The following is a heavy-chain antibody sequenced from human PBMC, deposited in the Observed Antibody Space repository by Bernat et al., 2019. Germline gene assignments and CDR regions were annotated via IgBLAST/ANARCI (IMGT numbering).Heavy chain of an antibody. D-gene: IGHD2-2*02. J-gene: IGHJ6*02. CDR2: ISYDGSNK. V-gene: IGHV3-30*18. Sequence: LVESGGGVVQPGRSLRLSCAASGFTFSSYGMHWVRQAPGKGLEWVAVISYDGSNKYYADSVKGRFTISRDNSKNTLYLQMNSLRAEDTAVYYCAKDPAIPPLYYYYGMDVWGQGTTVTVSS. CDR1: GFTFSSYG. CDR3: AKDPAIPPLYYYYGMDV.